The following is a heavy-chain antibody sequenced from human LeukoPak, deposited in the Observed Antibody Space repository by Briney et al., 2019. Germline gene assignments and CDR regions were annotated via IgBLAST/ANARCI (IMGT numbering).Heavy chain of an antibody. CDR3: ARRSGSDALDI. CDR1: GYSFTSYW. CDR2: IYPGDSDT. D-gene: IGHD3-10*01. J-gene: IGHJ3*02. V-gene: IGHV5-51*01. Sequence: RGESLKISCKGSGYSFTSYWIGWVRQMPGRGLEWMGIIYPGDSDTTYSPSFQGQVTISADKSINTVYLQWSSLKASDTAMYYCARRSGSDALDIWGQGTMVAVSS.